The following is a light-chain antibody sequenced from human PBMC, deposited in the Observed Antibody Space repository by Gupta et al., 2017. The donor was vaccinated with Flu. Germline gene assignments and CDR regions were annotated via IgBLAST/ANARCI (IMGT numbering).Light chain of an antibody. Sequence: QSALTQPRSVSGSPGQSVTISCTGTSSDVGGYNYVSWYQQHPGNAPKLMIYDVTKRPSGVPDRFSGSKSGNTASLTISGLQAEDEADYYFCSYAGSSVVFGGGTKLTVL. CDR2: DVT. CDR3: CSYAGSSVV. V-gene: IGLV2-11*01. CDR1: SSDVGGYNY. J-gene: IGLJ2*01.